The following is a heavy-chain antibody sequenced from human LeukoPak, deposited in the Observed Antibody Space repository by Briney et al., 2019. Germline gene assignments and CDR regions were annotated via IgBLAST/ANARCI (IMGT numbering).Heavy chain of an antibody. Sequence: SETLSLTCTVSPDSINTYYWSCIRQPPGKGLEWIGYIYYSGTTSYNPSLKTRVTISIDTSKNQFSLKLSSVTDADTAVYYCARVLRPIASQYYFDYWGQGTLVTVSS. J-gene: IGHJ4*02. V-gene: IGHV4-59*01. D-gene: IGHD3-16*02. CDR1: PDSINTYY. CDR2: IYYSGTT. CDR3: ARVLRPIASQYYFDY.